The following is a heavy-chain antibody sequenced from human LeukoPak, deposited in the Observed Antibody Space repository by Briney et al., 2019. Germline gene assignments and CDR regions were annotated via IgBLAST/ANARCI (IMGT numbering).Heavy chain of an antibody. J-gene: IGHJ4*02. V-gene: IGHV3-33*01. D-gene: IGHD4-11*01. CDR2: IWYDGTNI. CDR1: GLILSRYG. Sequence: GTSLTLSCAASGLILSRYGIHWVGQAPGKGLEWVACIWYDGTNIYYRDSVKGRFSISRDNSKNTVYLQMDSLRAEDTAVYYCARDAGGAFGNYVNYFDYWGQGTLVTVSS. CDR3: ARDAGGAFGNYVNYFDY.